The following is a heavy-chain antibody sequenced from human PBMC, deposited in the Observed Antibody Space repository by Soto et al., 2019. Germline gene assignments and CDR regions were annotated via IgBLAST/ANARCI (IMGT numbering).Heavy chain of an antibody. D-gene: IGHD2-15*01. Sequence: GGSLRLSCAASGFTFNRYYMSWVRQAPGKGLDWVANIKEDGSDKYYVDSVKGRFTISRDNTKNSLYLQMNSLRAEDTAVYFCVAGYCSGSNCPNWFDPWGQGTLVTASS. CDR3: VAGYCSGSNCPNWFDP. V-gene: IGHV3-7*01. CDR2: IKEDGSDK. J-gene: IGHJ5*02. CDR1: GFTFNRYY.